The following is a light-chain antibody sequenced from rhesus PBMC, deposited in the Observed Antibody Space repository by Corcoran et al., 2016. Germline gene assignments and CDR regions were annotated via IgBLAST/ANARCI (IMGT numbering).Light chain of an antibody. V-gene: IGKV1-22*01. CDR1: QSISSW. J-gene: IGKJ1*01. CDR2: KAS. CDR3: QQYNTSPRT. Sequence: DIQMTQSPSSLSASVGDTVTITCRASQSISSWLVWYQQKPGKAPKLLIYKASSLKSGVPSRFSGSGSGTDFTLTISSLQSEDFATYYCQQYNTSPRTFGQGTKVEIK.